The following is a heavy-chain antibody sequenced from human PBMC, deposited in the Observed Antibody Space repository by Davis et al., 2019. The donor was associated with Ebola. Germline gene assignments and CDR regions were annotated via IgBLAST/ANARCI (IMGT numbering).Heavy chain of an antibody. V-gene: IGHV5-51*01. J-gene: IGHJ4*02. Sequence: GESLKISCKGSGYSFTSYWIGWVRQLPGKGLEWMGIIYPGDSDTRYSPSFQGQVTISADKSISTAYLQWSSLKASDTAMYYCARGSVVVAAVFDYWGQGTLVTVSS. D-gene: IGHD2-15*01. CDR3: ARGSVVVAAVFDY. CDR1: GYSFTSYW. CDR2: IYPGDSDT.